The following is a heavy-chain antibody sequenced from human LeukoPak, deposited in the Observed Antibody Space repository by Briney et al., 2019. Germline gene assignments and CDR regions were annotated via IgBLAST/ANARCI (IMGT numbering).Heavy chain of an antibody. CDR1: GFTYSDYY. Sequence: GGSLRLSCAASGFTYSDYYMSWIRQAPGKGLEWVSYISSSGSTIYYADSVKGRFTISRDNAKNSLYLQVNSLRAEDTAVYYCARGRVITFGGVPIDYWGQGTLVTVSS. V-gene: IGHV3-11*04. CDR2: ISSSGSTI. D-gene: IGHD3-16*01. J-gene: IGHJ4*02. CDR3: ARGRVITFGGVPIDY.